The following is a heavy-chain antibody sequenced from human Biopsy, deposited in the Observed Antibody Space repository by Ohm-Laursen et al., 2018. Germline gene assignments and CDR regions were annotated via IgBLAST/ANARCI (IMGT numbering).Heavy chain of an antibody. D-gene: IGHD3-10*01. CDR1: GYTFTDYA. CDR2: VNPNSGAT. CDR3: ARDRMVTIITLVRADTFDI. J-gene: IGHJ3*02. Sequence: SVKVSCKASGYTFTDYALHWVRQAPGQGLEWMGWVNPNSGATNYAQKFQGRVTMTSDTSISTAYIELRRLISDDTAVYFCARDRMVTIITLVRADTFDIWGQGTLVSVSS. V-gene: IGHV1-2*02.